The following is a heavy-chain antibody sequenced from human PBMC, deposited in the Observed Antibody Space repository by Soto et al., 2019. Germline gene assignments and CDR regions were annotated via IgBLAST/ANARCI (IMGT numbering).Heavy chain of an antibody. V-gene: IGHV3-74*01. J-gene: IGHJ3*02. D-gene: IGHD4-17*01. CDR2: INSDGSST. Sequence: GCLRQSYPDSGFTFSSYWMHWIRHAPGKGLVWVSRINSDGSSTSYADSVKGRFTISRDNAKNTLYLQMNSLRAEDTAVYYCARFATAADDAFDIWGQGTMVTVSS. CDR1: GFTFSSYW. CDR3: ARFATAADDAFDI.